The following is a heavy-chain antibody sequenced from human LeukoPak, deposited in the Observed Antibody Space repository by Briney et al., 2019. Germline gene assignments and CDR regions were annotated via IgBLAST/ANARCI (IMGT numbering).Heavy chain of an antibody. J-gene: IGHJ4*02. Sequence: PGGSLRLSCAASEFSVGSNYMTWVRQAPGKGLEWVSLIYSGGSTYYADSVKGRFTISRDNSKNTLYLQMNSLRAEDTAVYYCAPLGSGSYPDWGQGTLATVSS. V-gene: IGHV3-66*01. CDR3: APLGSGSYPD. CDR2: IYSGGST. CDR1: EFSVGSNY. D-gene: IGHD1-26*01.